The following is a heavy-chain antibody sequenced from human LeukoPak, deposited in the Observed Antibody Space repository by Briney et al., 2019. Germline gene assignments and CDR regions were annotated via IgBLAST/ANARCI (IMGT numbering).Heavy chain of an antibody. J-gene: IGHJ6*03. CDR1: GFTFSNSA. Sequence: SVKVSCTASGFTFSNSAMHWVRQARGQRLEWIGWIVVGSGNTNYAQKFQERVTITRDMSTSTAYMELSSLRSEDTAVYYCAIAARGTVTSENHDYYYFCMDVWGKGTTVTVSS. CDR2: IVVGSGNT. V-gene: IGHV1-58*02. CDR3: AIAARGTVTSENHDYYYFCMDV. D-gene: IGHD6-13*01.